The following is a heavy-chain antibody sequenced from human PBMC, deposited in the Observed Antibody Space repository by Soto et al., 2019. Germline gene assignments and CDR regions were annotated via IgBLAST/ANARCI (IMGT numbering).Heavy chain of an antibody. CDR2: ISDDGSNK. Sequence: QVQLVESGGGVVQPGRSLRLSCAASGFSFSIYGIHWVRQAPGKGLEWVAVISDDGSNKFYGDSVKGRFTISRDNAKNTLYLQMYSLRTEDTAVYYCAKEAGITGWVTTDYWGQGAMVTVSS. CDR3: AKEAGITGWVTTDY. V-gene: IGHV3-30*18. J-gene: IGHJ4*02. CDR1: GFSFSIYG. D-gene: IGHD1-20*01.